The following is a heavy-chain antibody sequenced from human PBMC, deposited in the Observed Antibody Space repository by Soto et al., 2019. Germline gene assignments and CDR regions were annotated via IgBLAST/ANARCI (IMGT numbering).Heavy chain of an antibody. J-gene: IGHJ4*02. CDR2: LNSNGGST. D-gene: IGHD6-13*01. V-gene: IGHV3-64D*06. CDR3: VKGGIPAAGRYWNYFDY. Sequence: PGGSLRLSCSASGFTFSTYAMPWVRQAPGKGLEYVSALNSNGGSTYYADSVKGRFTISIDNSQNTMYLQVSRLRAEDTAVDYCVKGGIPAAGRYWNYFDYWGQGILFTVSS. CDR1: GFTFSTYA.